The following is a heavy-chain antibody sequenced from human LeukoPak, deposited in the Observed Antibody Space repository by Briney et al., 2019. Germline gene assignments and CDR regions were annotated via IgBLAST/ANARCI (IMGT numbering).Heavy chain of an antibody. V-gene: IGHV1-69*04. CDR1: GGTFSSYA. CDR2: IIPILGIA. D-gene: IGHD2-21*02. CDR3: ARDTEHIVVVTAIRGARRYYFDY. J-gene: IGHJ4*02. Sequence: GASVKVSCKASGGTFSSYAISWVRQAPGQGLEWMGRIIPILGIANYAQKFQGRVTITADKSTSTAYMELSSLRSEDTAVYYCARDTEHIVVVTAIRGARRYYFDYWGQGTLVTVSS.